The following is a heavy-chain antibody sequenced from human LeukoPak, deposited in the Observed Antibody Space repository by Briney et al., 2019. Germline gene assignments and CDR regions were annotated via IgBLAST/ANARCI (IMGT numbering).Heavy chain of an antibody. Sequence: PGGSLRLSCAASGFTFSSYSMNWVRQAPGKGLEWVSYISSSSSTIYYADSVKGRFTISRDNAKNSLYLQMNSLRAEDTAVYYCARDEAYSSSSVDYWGQGTLVTVSS. J-gene: IGHJ4*02. CDR3: ARDEAYSSSSVDY. CDR2: ISSSSSTI. V-gene: IGHV3-48*01. CDR1: GFTFSSYS. D-gene: IGHD6-6*01.